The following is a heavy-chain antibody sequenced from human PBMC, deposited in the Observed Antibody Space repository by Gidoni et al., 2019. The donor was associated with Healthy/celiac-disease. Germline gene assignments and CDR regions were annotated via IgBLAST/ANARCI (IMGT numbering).Heavy chain of an antibody. CDR1: GFTFRSYA. D-gene: IGHD2-15*01. Sequence: QVQLVESGGGVVQPGRSLRLSCAASGFTFRSYAMHWVRQAPGKGLEWVAVISYDGSNKYYADSVKGRFTISRDNSKNTLYLQMNSLRAEDTAVYYCAREDCSGGSCYGHFDYWGQGTLVTVSS. CDR2: ISYDGSNK. J-gene: IGHJ4*02. V-gene: IGHV3-30-3*01. CDR3: AREDCSGGSCYGHFDY.